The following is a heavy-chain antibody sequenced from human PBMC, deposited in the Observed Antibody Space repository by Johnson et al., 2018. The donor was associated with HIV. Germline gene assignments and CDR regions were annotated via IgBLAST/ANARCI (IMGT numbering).Heavy chain of an antibody. CDR1: IFTFSRYW. J-gene: IGHJ3*02. CDR3: ARDPSRLRQSDI. V-gene: IGHV3-66*01. D-gene: IGHD3-16*01. CDR2: ISSGGDT. Sequence: VQLVESGGGLVQPGGSLRLSCGASIFTFSRYWMSWVRQAPGKGLDWVSVISSGGDTYYPGSVKGRFTISRDNAKNSLYLQMNSLRAEDTAVYYCARDPSRLRQSDIWGQGTMVTVSS.